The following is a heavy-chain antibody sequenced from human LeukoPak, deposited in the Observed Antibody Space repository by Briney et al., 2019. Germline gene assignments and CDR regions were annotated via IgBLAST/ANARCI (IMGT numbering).Heavy chain of an antibody. D-gene: IGHD6-19*01. CDR1: GFTFSNYA. J-gene: IGHJ4*02. CDR3: AKRFSSVWYYFDN. V-gene: IGHV3-30*18. CDR2: ISYDGSNK. Sequence: PGGSLRLSCAASGFTFSNYAMHWVRQAPGKGLEWVAVISYDGSNKYYADSEKGRFTISRDNSENTVYLQMNSLRAEDTAVYYCAKRFSSVWYYFDNWGQGTLVTVSS.